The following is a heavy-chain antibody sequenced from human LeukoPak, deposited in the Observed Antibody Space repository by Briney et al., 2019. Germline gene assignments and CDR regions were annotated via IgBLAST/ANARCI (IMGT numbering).Heavy chain of an antibody. J-gene: IGHJ5*01. CDR2: INHSGSA. D-gene: IGHD3-10*01. Sequence: PSETLSLTCTVSGVSISDYYWSWIRQPPGKGLEWIGEINHSGSANYNPSLKSRVTILLDMSKNQFSLNLSSVTAADTAVYYCASRPRGVIKKTCFDSGGKGTLATAPQ. CDR3: ASRPRGVIKKTCFDS. CDR1: GVSISDYY. V-gene: IGHV4-34*01.